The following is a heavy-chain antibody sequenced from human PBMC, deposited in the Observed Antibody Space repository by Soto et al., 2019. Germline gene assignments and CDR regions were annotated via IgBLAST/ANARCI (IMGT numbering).Heavy chain of an antibody. V-gene: IGHV1-8*01. J-gene: IGHJ5*02. D-gene: IGHD6-13*01. CDR2: MKPSTGDS. Sequence: ASVKVSCKASGYTFITNDINWVRQASGQGLEWMGWMKPSTGDSGSDPDFQGRITMTRDSATSTAYMELSSLKFEDTAVYYCARGGPAAGFDLWGQGSLVTVSS. CDR1: GYTFITND. CDR3: ARGGPAAGFDL.